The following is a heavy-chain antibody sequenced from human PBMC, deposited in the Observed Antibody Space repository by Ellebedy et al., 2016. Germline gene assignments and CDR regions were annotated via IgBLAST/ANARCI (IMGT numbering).Heavy chain of an antibody. D-gene: IGHD6-13*01. V-gene: IGHV3-21*01. Sequence: GESLKISCAASGFTFRSYSMNWVRQAPGRGLEWVSSISSSSSYMYYADSVKGRLTVSRDNAKNSLYLQMNSLRVEDTAVYYCARDRISASGIFDYWGQGTLVTVSS. CDR3: ARDRISASGIFDY. CDR1: GFTFRSYS. CDR2: ISSSSSYM. J-gene: IGHJ4*02.